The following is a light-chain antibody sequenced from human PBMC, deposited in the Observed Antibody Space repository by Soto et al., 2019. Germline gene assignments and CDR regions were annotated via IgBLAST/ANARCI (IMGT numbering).Light chain of an antibody. V-gene: IGLV2-18*02. CDR2: EVS. Sequence: QSALTQPPSVSGSPGQSVTISCTGTSSDIGSYNRVSWYQQSPGTAPKLMIYEVSNRPSGVPDRFSGSKSGNTASLTISGLPAEDEADYYCSSYTNSISVVFGGGTKLTVL. J-gene: IGLJ2*01. CDR3: SSYTNSISVV. CDR1: SSDIGSYNR.